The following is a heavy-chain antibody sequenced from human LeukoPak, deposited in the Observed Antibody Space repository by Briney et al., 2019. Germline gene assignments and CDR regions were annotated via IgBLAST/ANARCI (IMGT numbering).Heavy chain of an antibody. Sequence: GGSLRLSCAASGFSFSTAWMSWVRQAPGKGLEWVGRIKSKTAGGITDYAAPVKGRFTISRDDSKNTLYLQINSLKTEDTGVYYCTREGTGGGAFDIWGQGTMVTVSS. CDR2: IKSKTAGGIT. V-gene: IGHV3-15*01. CDR1: GFSFSTAW. D-gene: IGHD3-10*01. CDR3: TREGTGGGAFDI. J-gene: IGHJ3*02.